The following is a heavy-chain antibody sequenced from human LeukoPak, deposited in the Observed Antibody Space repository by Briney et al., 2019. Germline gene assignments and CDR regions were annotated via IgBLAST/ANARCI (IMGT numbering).Heavy chain of an antibody. J-gene: IGHJ5*02. Sequence: PSETVSLTCTVSGGSTSSYSWNWIRQPPGNGLEWIGRIYGWNTNYNTSLMIRVTISFDTSKNQLSLNLRSVTAVDTVVYYGAMRAREQRDISPGNWLDPWGQGTLVTVSS. CDR1: GGSTSSYS. CDR2: IYGWNT. D-gene: IGHD1/OR15-1a*01. CDR3: AMRAREQRDISPGNWLDP. V-gene: IGHV4-59*08.